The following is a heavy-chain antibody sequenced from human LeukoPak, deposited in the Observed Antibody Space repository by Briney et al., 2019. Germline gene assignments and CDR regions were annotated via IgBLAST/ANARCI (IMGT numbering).Heavy chain of an antibody. J-gene: IGHJ4*02. CDR2: IYSDNT. V-gene: IGHV3-53*01. D-gene: IGHD4/OR15-4a*01. Sequence: GGSLRPACAASGPTVSSNYMSWVRRAPGKGLEWVSFIYSDNTHYSDSVKARFTISRDNSKNTLYLQMNSLRAEDTAVYYCARRAGAYSHPYDYWGQGTLVTVSS. CDR3: ARRAGAYSHPYDY. CDR1: GPTVSSNY.